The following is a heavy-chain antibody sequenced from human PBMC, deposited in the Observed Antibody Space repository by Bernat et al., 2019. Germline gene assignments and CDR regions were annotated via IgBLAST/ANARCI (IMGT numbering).Heavy chain of an antibody. V-gene: IGHV1-69*04. D-gene: IGHD2-15*01. CDR3: ASPTDPYCSGGSCYSDYPLDY. CDR2: IIPILGIA. Sequence: QVQLVQSGAEVKKPGSSVKVSCKASGGTFSSYAISWVRQAPGQGLEWMGRIIPILGIANYEQKFQGRVTITADKSTSTAYMELSSLRSEDTAMYYCASPTDPYCSGGSCYSDYPLDYWGQGTLVTVSS. CDR1: GGTFSSYA. J-gene: IGHJ4*02.